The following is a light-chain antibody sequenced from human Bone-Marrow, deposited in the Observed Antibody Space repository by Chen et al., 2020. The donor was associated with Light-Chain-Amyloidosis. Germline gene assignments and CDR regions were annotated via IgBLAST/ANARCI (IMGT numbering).Light chain of an antibody. CDR2: DVS. CDR1: SSDVGAYNY. J-gene: IGLJ2*01. V-gene: IGLV2-14*03. CDR3: FAFTTISTLV. Sequence: QSALTHPASVSGSPGQSITLSLPGTSSDVGAYNYFSWFQKHPGQPAKLMIYDVSNGPSGVSHRFCGSKSGNTASLTISGLQAEDEADYYCFAFTTISTLVFGGGTKVTVL.